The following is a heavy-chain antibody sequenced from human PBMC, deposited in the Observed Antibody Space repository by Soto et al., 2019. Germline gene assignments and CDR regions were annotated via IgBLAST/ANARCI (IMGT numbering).Heavy chain of an antibody. CDR2: ISWNSGSI. D-gene: IGHD4-17*01. J-gene: IGHJ2*01. CDR1: GFTFDGYA. V-gene: IGHV3-9*01. CDR3: AREYGDYVKAYFDL. Sequence: PGGSLRLSCAASGFTFDGYAMHWVRQAPGKGLEWVSGISWNSGSIGYADSVKGRFTISRDNSKNTLYLQMNSLRAEDTAVYYCAREYGDYVKAYFDLWGRGTLVTVSS.